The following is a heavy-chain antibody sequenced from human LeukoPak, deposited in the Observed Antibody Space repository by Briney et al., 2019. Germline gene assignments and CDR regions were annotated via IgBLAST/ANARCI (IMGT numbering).Heavy chain of an antibody. J-gene: IGHJ4*02. V-gene: IGHV5-51*01. CDR2: IYPGESDT. CDR3: ARTSRGYSYGRNFDY. D-gene: IGHD5-18*01. CDR1: GYGFTSYW. Sequence: GGALKIYCKGSGYGFTSYWIGWVRRMPGKGVEWMGIIYPGESDTRYSPSFEGQVTISADKSISTAYLQWSSLKASDTAMYYCARTSRGYSYGRNFDYWGQGTLVTVSS.